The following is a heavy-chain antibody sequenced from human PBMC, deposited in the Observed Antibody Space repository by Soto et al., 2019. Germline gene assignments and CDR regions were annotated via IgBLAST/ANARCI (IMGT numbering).Heavy chain of an antibody. CDR1: GFTFSSYS. J-gene: IGHJ4*02. CDR2: IFATSTTI. CDR3: ARDKDWAFDY. D-gene: IGHD3-9*01. V-gene: IGHV3-48*04. Sequence: GGSLRLSCVASGFTFSSYSLVWVRQAPGKGLEWVSYIFATSTTIYYADSVKGRFTVSRDNAQNSLFLLMNSLRAEDTAVYYCARDKDWAFDYWGQGTLVTVSS.